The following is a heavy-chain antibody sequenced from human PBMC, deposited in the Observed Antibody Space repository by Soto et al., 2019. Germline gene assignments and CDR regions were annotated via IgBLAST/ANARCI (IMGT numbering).Heavy chain of an antibody. D-gene: IGHD4-17*01. CDR3: ARSTNDYGERH. Sequence: QVQLVQSGAEVKKPGASVKVSCKASGYTFTSYDINWVRQATGQGLEWMGWMNPNSGNTGYAQKYQGRVTMNRNTSINTAYMELRSLTSDDTAVYYCARSTNDYGERHWGQGTLVTASS. V-gene: IGHV1-8*01. CDR1: GYTFTSYD. CDR2: MNPNSGNT. J-gene: IGHJ4*02.